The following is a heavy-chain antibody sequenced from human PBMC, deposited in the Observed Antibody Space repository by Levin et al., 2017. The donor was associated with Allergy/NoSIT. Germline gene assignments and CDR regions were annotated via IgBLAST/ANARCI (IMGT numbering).Heavy chain of an antibody. D-gene: IGHD2-15*01. CDR1: GGSISSSSYY. V-gene: IGHV4-39*01. Sequence: SQTLSLTCTVSGGSISSSSYYWGWIRQPPGKGLEWIGSIYYSGSTYYNPSLKSRVTISVDTSKNQFSLKLSSVTAADTAVYYCARDCSGGSCDDAFDIWGQGTMVTVSS. J-gene: IGHJ3*02. CDR3: ARDCSGGSCDDAFDI. CDR2: IYYSGST.